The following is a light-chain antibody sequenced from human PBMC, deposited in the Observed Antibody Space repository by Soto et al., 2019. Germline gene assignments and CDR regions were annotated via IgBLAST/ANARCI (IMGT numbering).Light chain of an antibody. Sequence: DIVLTQSPGTLSLSPGERATLSSRASQSVSSSYLAWYQQKPGQAPRLLIYGASSRAIGIPDRFSGSGSGTDFTLTINRLEPEDFAVYYCQQYGSSPQYTFGQGTKLEIK. J-gene: IGKJ2*01. CDR1: QSVSSSY. CDR3: QQYGSSPQYT. V-gene: IGKV3-20*01. CDR2: GAS.